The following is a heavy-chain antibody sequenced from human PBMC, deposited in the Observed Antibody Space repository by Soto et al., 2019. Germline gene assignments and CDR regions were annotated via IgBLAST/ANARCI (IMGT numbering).Heavy chain of an antibody. D-gene: IGHD4-4*01. J-gene: IGHJ4*02. Sequence: PGGSLRLSYAASGFTFDDSAIHWVRQAPGKGLEWVSGSSWNSGVVAYADSVKGRFTISRDNAKNSLYLQMNSLRPEDTAFYYCAKTLSLSNSCFDSWGLGALVTVSS. CDR3: AKTLSLSNSCFDS. CDR1: GFTFDDSA. V-gene: IGHV3-9*01. CDR2: SSWNSGVV.